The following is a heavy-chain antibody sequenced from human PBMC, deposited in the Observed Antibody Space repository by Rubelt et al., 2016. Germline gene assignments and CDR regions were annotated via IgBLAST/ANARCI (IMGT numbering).Heavy chain of an antibody. D-gene: IGHD6-6*01. Sequence: QVQLVQSGAEVKKPGASVKVSCKASGYTFTSYGISWVRQAPGQGLEWMGWISAYNGNTNYAQKRQGRVTMITDTSTSTAYMELRSLRSDDTAVYYCARDRIRIAARQGWYFDLWGRGTLVTVSS. CDR2: ISAYNGNT. V-gene: IGHV1-18*01. J-gene: IGHJ2*01. CDR3: ARDRIRIAARQGWYFDL. CDR1: GYTFTSYG.